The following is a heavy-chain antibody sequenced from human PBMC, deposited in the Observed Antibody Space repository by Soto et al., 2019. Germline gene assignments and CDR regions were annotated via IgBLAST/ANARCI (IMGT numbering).Heavy chain of an antibody. J-gene: IGHJ4*02. CDR2: LSGPGTST. Sequence: GGSLRLSCAASGFTFSNYAMTWVRQAPGKGLEWVSSLSGPGTSTYYADSVKGRFTISRDNSMNTLFLQMNSLRAEDTAVYYCAKSIAGRWLQPDCWGQGTLVTVSS. CDR3: AKSIAGRWLQPDC. CDR1: GFTFSNYA. V-gene: IGHV3-23*01. D-gene: IGHD3-10*01.